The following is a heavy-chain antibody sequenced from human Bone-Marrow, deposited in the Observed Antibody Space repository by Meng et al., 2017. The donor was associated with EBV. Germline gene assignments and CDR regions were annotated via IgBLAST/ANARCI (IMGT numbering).Heavy chain of an antibody. D-gene: IGHD6-13*01. CDR2: INHSGST. V-gene: IGHV4-34*01. CDR3: ARGRGYSSPNFDY. Sequence: QVQLTECGAGIVKPSATLSLPCAVYGWSFSGYYWGWIRQPPGKGLEWIGEINHSGSTNYNPSLKSRVTISVDTSKNQFSLKLSSVTAADTAVYYCARGRGYSSPNFDYWGQGTLVTVSS. J-gene: IGHJ4*02. CDR1: GWSFSGYY.